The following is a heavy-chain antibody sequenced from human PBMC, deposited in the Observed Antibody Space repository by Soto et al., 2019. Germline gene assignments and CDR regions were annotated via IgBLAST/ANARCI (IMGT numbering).Heavy chain of an antibody. J-gene: IGHJ4*02. Sequence: PSETLSLTCTVSGGSISSSSYYWGWIRQPPGKGLEWIGSIYYSGSTYYNPPLKSRVTISVDTSKNQFSLKLSSVTAADTAVYYCARRQSSSWYGLWGQGTLVTVSS. V-gene: IGHV4-39*01. CDR3: ARRQSSSWYGL. D-gene: IGHD6-13*01. CDR2: IYYSGST. CDR1: GGSISSSSYY.